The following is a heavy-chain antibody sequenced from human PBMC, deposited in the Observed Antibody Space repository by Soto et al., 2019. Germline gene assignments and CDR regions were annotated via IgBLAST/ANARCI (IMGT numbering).Heavy chain of an antibody. CDR3: AKGGGSCCFEY. J-gene: IGHJ4*02. D-gene: IGHD2-15*01. V-gene: IGHV3-23*01. CDR1: GFTFGNYA. Sequence: GGSLRLSCEASGFTFGNYAMSWVRQAPGKGLEWVSSISGSAGSSYYADSVKGRFTISRDNSKNTLYLQMNGLRADDTAEYYCAKGGGSCCFEYWGQGTLVTVSS. CDR2: ISGSAGSS.